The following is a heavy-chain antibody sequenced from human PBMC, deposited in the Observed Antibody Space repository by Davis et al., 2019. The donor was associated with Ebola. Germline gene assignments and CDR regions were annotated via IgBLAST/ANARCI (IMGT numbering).Heavy chain of an antibody. D-gene: IGHD4-23*01. CDR1: GFTFSNYW. J-gene: IGHJ4*02. CDR3: VRDAGWQRLDN. V-gene: IGHV3-7*01. Sequence: GESLKISCAASGFTFSNYWMTWVRQAPGKGLEWVAHIKDDGRQKYCVDSVRGRFTISRDNAKSSLSLQMNSLRVEDTAVYYCVRDAGWQRLDNWGQGTLVTVSS. CDR2: IKDDGRQK.